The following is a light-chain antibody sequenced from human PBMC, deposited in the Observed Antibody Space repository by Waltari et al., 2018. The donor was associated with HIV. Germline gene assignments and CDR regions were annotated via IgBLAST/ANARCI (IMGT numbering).Light chain of an antibody. J-gene: IGKJ4*01. CDR2: AAS. V-gene: IGKV1-39*01. CDR3: QQSYSPLT. Sequence: DIQMTQSPSSLSASVGDRVTITCRASQTISSYLNWYQQKPGKAPKLLIYAASSLQSGVPSRFSGSGSGTDFTLTISSLQPEDSATYYCQQSYSPLTFGGGTNVEIK. CDR1: QTISSY.